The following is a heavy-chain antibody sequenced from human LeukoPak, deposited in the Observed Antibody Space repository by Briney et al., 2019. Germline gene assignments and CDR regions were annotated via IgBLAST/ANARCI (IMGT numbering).Heavy chain of an antibody. V-gene: IGHV4-4*07. CDR1: DASVTTYS. D-gene: IGHD3-10*01. Sequence: SETLSLTCTVSDASVTTYSWSWLRQPAGKGLEWIGGVYSSGATKYNPSLKSRVTISADTSKNQFSLKLPSVTAADTAVYYCARDHYGSGSYKAYFDYWGHGIQVTVSS. CDR3: ARDHYGSGSYKAYFDY. CDR2: VYSSGAT. J-gene: IGHJ4*01.